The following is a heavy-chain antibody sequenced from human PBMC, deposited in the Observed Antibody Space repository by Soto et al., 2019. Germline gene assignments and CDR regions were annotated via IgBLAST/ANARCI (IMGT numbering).Heavy chain of an antibody. V-gene: IGHV3-30*03. CDR3: ERSKGRVVPGSIVPGAGDL. Sequence: QVSLVESGGGVVQTARSLRLSCVASGFTFRNYAMHWVRQAPGKGLAWVAVISYEGSSKYYVDSMKGRFTIARDNSKNTLDLQMHSLRVEDTADYYCERSKGRVVPGSIVPGAGDLWGQGTMVTVSS. D-gene: IGHD2-21*02. CDR1: GFTFRNYA. CDR2: ISYEGSSK. J-gene: IGHJ3*01.